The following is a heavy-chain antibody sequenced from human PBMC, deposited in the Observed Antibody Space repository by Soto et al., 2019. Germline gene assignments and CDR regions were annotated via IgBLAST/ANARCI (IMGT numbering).Heavy chain of an antibody. Sequence: EVQLVESGGGLIQPGGSLRLSCTASGLSVRNNYMSWVRQAPGMGLAWVSVIYNDGTTYYADSVKGRFTISRDTSKNTLSLQMDSLRAEDTAVYYCVRPLPSGRNYGMDVWGQGTTVTVSS. D-gene: IGHD3-10*01. J-gene: IGHJ6*02. CDR1: GLSVRNNY. CDR3: VRPLPSGRNYGMDV. CDR2: IYNDGTT. V-gene: IGHV3-53*01.